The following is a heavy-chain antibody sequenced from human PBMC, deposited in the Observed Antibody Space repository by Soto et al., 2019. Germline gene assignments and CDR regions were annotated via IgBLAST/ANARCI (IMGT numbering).Heavy chain of an antibody. Sequence: QVQLVQSGAEVRKPGSSVKVSCKASGGTFSSYTICWVRQAPGQGLVWMGRIIPILGITNYAQECQGRVSITSDRSTTTAQIARSRLRSEDTAVYYCAKVVAVHASSSQLSGAFEIWGRGTMVTVSS. CDR1: GGTFSSYT. V-gene: IGHV1-69*02. CDR3: AKVVAVHASSSQLSGAFEI. CDR2: IIPILGIT. D-gene: IGHD2-2*01. J-gene: IGHJ3*02.